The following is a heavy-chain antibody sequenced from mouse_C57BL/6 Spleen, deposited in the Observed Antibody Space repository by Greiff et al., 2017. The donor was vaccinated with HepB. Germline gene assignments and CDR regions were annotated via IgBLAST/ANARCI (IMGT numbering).Heavy chain of an antibody. CDR3: ARHVPSWDTYAMDY. CDR2: ISRGGSYT. V-gene: IGHV5-6*01. D-gene: IGHD4-1*01. Sequence: EVQLVESGGDLVKPGGSLKFSCAASGFPFSSYGMPWVRQTPDKGLEWVATISRGGSYTYYQDSVKGRFTISRDNAKNTLYLQMSSLKSEDTAMYYCARHVPSWDTYAMDYWGQGTSVTVSS. J-gene: IGHJ4*01. CDR1: GFPFSSYG.